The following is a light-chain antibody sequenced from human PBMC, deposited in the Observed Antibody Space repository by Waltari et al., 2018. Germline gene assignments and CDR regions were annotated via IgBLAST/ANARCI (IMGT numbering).Light chain of an antibody. J-gene: IGLJ1*01. Sequence: QSALTQPASLSGSPGQSITISCTGTSSDVGYYNYVSWYQHYTGKAPKLIIYDVNNPPSGVSSRFSGSKSGNTASLTISGLQAEYETDYYCSSYTTSGLYVFGSGTQVTVL. CDR1: SSDVGYYNY. V-gene: IGLV2-14*03. CDR2: DVN. CDR3: SSYTTSGLYV.